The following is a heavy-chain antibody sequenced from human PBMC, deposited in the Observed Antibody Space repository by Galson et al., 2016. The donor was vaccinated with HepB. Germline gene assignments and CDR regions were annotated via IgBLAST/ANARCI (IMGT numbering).Heavy chain of an antibody. CDR2: ISQDGGKK. Sequence: SLRLSCAASGFTSSNHWMSWVRQAPGKGLEWVAGISQDGGKKDYLESVKGRFTISRDTAKNSLYLQMDNLRAEDTAVYYCAKEPNYDFWSGHPFDYWGQGTRVTVSS. D-gene: IGHD3-3*01. CDR3: AKEPNYDFWSGHPFDY. J-gene: IGHJ4*02. CDR1: GFTSSNHW. V-gene: IGHV3-7*01.